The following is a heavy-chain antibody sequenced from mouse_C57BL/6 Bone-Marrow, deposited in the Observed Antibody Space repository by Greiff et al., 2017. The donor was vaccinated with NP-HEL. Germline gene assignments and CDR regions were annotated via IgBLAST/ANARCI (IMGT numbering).Heavy chain of an antibody. J-gene: IGHJ1*03. CDR1: GFTFSDAW. V-gene: IGHV6-6*01. CDR3: TRRSWDDWYFDV. CDR2: IRNKANNHAT. Sequence: EVQRVESGGGLVQPGGSMKLSCAASGFTFSDAWMDWVRQSPEKGLEWVAEIRNKANNHATYYAESVKGRFTISRDDSKSSVYLQMNSLRAEDTGIYYCTRRSWDDWYFDVWGTGTTVTVSS. D-gene: IGHD4-1*01.